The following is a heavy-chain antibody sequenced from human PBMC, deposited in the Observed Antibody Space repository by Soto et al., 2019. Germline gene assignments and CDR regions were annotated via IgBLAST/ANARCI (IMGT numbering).Heavy chain of an antibody. CDR3: ARVVPAAWGWFDP. CDR1: GFTVSSNY. CDR2: IYSGGST. D-gene: IGHD2-2*01. Sequence: EVQLVESGGGLVQPGGSLRLSCAASGFTVSSNYMSWVRQAPGKGLEWVSVIYSGGSTYYADSVKGRFTISRHNSKNALYLQINRLRAEDTAGYYCARVVPAAWGWFDPWGQGTLVTVSS. J-gene: IGHJ5*02. V-gene: IGHV3-53*04.